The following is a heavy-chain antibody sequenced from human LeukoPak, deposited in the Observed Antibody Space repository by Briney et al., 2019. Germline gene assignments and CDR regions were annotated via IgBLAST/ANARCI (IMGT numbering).Heavy chain of an antibody. CDR1: GGSFSGYY. V-gene: IGHV4-59*08. J-gene: IGHJ4*02. CDR3: ARHVSSGGTYAHFDY. Sequence: SETLSLTCAVYGGSFSGYYWSWIRQPPGKGLEWIGYIHYSGSTNYNPSLKSRVTMSFDTSKNQVSLKVNSVTAADTAVYYCARHVSSGGTYAHFDYWGQGTLVTVSS. CDR2: IHYSGST. D-gene: IGHD1-26*01.